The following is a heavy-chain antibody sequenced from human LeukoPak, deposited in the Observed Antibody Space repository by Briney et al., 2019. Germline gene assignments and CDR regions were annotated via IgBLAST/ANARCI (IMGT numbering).Heavy chain of an antibody. D-gene: IGHD3-3*01. CDR1: GGSISSYY. J-gene: IGHJ4*02. V-gene: IGHV4-59*01. Sequence: SETLSLTCTVSGGSISSYYWSWIRQPPGKGLEWIGYIYYSGSTNYNPSLKSRVTISVDTSKNRFSLKLTSVTAADTAVYYCARGVPEYYDFWSGYFYYFDYWGQGTLVTVSS. CDR2: IYYSGST. CDR3: ARGVPEYYDFWSGYFYYFDY.